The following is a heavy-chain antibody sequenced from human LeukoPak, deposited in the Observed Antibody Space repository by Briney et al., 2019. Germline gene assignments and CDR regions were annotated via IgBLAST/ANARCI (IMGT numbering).Heavy chain of an antibody. CDR1: GGSISSYY. V-gene: IGHV4-4*07. D-gene: IGHD3-16*02. J-gene: IGHJ4*02. CDR3: AREKGPVYDYVWGSYRYRYFDY. CDR2: IYTSGST. Sequence: SETLSLTCTVSGGSISSYYWSWIRQPAGKGLEWIGRIYTSGSTNYNPSLKSRVTMSVDTSKNQFSLKLSSVTAADTAVYYCAREKGPVYDYVWGSYRYRYFDYWGQGTLVTVSS.